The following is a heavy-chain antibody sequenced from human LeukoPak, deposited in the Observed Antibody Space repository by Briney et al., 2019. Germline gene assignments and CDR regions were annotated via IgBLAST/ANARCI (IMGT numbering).Heavy chain of an antibody. Sequence: PSETLSLTCTVSGGSISSYYWSWTRQPPGKGLEWIGYIYYSGSTNYNPSLKSRVTISVDTSKNQFSLKLSSVTAADTAVYYCARGIAVAGRAFDIWGQGTMVTVSS. CDR1: GGSISSYY. J-gene: IGHJ3*02. D-gene: IGHD6-19*01. CDR2: IYYSGST. CDR3: ARGIAVAGRAFDI. V-gene: IGHV4-59*01.